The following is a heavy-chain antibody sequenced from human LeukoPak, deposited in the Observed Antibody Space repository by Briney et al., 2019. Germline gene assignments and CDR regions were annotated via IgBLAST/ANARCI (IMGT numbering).Heavy chain of an antibody. V-gene: IGHV1-69*13. CDR1: GGTFSSYA. CDR3: ARMKLGYCSGGSAKKRFCGMDG. CDR2: IIPIFGTA. D-gene: IGHD2-15*01. Sequence: SVRVSCKASGGTFSSYAISWVRQAPGQGLEWMGGIIPIFGTANSAQKFQGRVTITADESTSTAYMELSSLRSEDTAVYYCARMKLGYCSGGSAKKRFCGMDGWGQGTTVTVSS. J-gene: IGHJ6*02.